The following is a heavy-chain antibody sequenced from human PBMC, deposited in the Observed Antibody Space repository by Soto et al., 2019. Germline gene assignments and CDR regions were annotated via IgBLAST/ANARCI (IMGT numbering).Heavy chain of an antibody. CDR3: ARDKVNGDSHFDY. Sequence: GGSLRLSCAASGFTFSSYWMSWVRQAPGKGLEWVANIKQGGREKYYVDSVKGRFTISRDNARNSLYLQMDSLRAEDTAVYYCARDKVNGDSHFDYWGQGTLVTVSS. D-gene: IGHD4-17*01. V-gene: IGHV3-7*01. J-gene: IGHJ4*02. CDR1: GFTFSSYW. CDR2: IKQGGREK.